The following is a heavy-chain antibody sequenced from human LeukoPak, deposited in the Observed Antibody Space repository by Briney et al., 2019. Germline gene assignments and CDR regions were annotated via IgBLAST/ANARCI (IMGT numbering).Heavy chain of an antibody. CDR1: GFTFSRYA. Sequence: PGGSLRLSCAASGFTFSRYAMGWVRQAPGKGLEWVSAISGSGGTTYYADSVKGRFTISRDNSKNTVYLQMNSLRAEDTAIYYCAKDYTSGWKDFDSWGQGALVTVSS. J-gene: IGHJ4*02. V-gene: IGHV3-23*01. CDR2: ISGSGGTT. D-gene: IGHD6-19*01. CDR3: AKDYTSGWKDFDS.